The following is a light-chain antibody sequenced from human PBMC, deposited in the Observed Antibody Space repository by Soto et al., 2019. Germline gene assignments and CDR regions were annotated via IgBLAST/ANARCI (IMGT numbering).Light chain of an antibody. CDR3: QQDYNGTPLT. J-gene: IGKJ5*01. Sequence: QSPATLSVSTGDRATHSCSASHRVSSYLAWYQQQPGQAPTLLLYAASTRATGIPARFSGSGSGTDFTLTISSRQPEDFAVYYSQQDYNGTPLTFGQGTRLEI. CDR2: AAS. CDR1: HRVSSY. V-gene: IGKV3D-15*02.